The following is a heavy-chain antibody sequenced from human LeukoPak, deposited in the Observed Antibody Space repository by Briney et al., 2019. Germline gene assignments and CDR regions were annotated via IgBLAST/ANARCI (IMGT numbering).Heavy chain of an antibody. D-gene: IGHD2-21*02. V-gene: IGHV4-34*01. J-gene: IGHJ4*02. CDR2: INHSGST. CDR1: GGSFSGYY. Sequence: SETLSLTCAVYGGSFSGYYWSWIRQPPGKGLEWIGEINHSGSTNYNPSLKSRVTISVDTSKNQFSLKLSSVTAADTAVYYCARGPCGGDCYLDYWGQGTLVTVSS. CDR3: ARGPCGGDCYLDY.